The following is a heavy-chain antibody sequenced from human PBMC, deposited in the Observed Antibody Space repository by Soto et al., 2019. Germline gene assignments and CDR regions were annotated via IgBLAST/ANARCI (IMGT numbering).Heavy chain of an antibody. V-gene: IGHV3-30*18. D-gene: IGHD3-22*01. Sequence: GVSLRLSCAAAGFTFRSYGMHWVRQAPGKGPEWLAVISYDGTTKQYADSVKGRFTIFRNNFKNTLHLLINSLRGKDTAVYYCVKSEADRSACVGHFDYWGQGTMVTVSS. J-gene: IGHJ4*01. CDR1: GFTFRSYG. CDR2: ISYDGTTK. CDR3: VKSEADRSACVGHFDY.